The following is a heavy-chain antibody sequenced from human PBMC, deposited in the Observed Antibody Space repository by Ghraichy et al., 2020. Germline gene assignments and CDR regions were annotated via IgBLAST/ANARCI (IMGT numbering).Heavy chain of an antibody. CDR2: INHSGST. Sequence: SETRGRTCAVYGGSFSGYYWSWIRQPPGKGLEWIGEINHSGSTNYNPSLKSRVTISVDTSKNQFSLKLSSVTAADTAVYYCARVKSRSHSSSWVRFDPWGQGTLVTFSS. J-gene: IGHJ5*02. CDR3: ARVKSRSHSSSWVRFDP. CDR1: GGSFSGYY. D-gene: IGHD6-13*01. V-gene: IGHV4-34*01.